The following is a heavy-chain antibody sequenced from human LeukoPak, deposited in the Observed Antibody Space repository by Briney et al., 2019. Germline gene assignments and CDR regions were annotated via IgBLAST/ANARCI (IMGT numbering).Heavy chain of an antibody. D-gene: IGHD3-3*01. V-gene: IGHV3-23*01. CDR3: AKDGEYFTIFGVGGY. CDR2: ISGSGGGT. J-gene: IGHJ4*02. CDR1: GFTFSSYA. Sequence: PGGSLRLSCAASGFTFSSYAMSWVRQAPGKGLEWVSAISGSGGGTYYADSVKGRFTISRDNSKNTLYLQMNSLRAEDTAVYYCAKDGEYFTIFGVGGYWGQGTLVTVSS.